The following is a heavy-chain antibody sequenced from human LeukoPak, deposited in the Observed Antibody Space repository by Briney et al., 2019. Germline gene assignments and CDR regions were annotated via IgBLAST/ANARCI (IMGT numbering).Heavy chain of an antibody. CDR1: GYCSTSYW. Sequence: GESLKISCKGSGYCSTSYWLSWVRQLPGKGLEWMGRIDHSDAYTNSSPSFQGHVTISADKSISTAYLQWSSLKASDTAMYYCARHSDFYYWGQGTLVTVSS. D-gene: IGHD6-13*01. V-gene: IGHV5-10-1*01. CDR3: ARHSDFYY. J-gene: IGHJ4*02. CDR2: IDHSDAYT.